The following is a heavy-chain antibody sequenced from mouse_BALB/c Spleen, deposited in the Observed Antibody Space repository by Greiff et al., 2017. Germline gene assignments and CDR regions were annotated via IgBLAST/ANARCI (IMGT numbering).Heavy chain of an antibody. V-gene: IGHV2-6-4*01. J-gene: IGHJ2*01. Sequence: VQRVESGPGLVAPSQSLSITCTVSWFSLSRYSVHWVRQPPGKGLEWLGMIWGGGSTDYNSALKSRLSISKDNSKSQVFLKMNSLQTDDTAMYYCARSRYDETGFDYWGQGTTLTVSS. D-gene: IGHD2-14*01. CDR3: ARSRYDETGFDY. CDR1: WFSLSRYS. CDR2: IWGGGST.